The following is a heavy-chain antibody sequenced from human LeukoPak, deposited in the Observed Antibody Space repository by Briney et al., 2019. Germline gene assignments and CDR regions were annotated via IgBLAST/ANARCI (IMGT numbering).Heavy chain of an antibody. D-gene: IGHD2-15*01. Sequence: SETLSLTCTVSGDSVTGYYLTWVRQPPGKGLEWIGHIYNIGTTNYNPSLKSRLTISADTSKNQFSLKLRSVTAPDTAVYYCVIGVGWQPDYWGQGALVTVSS. CDR2: IYNIGTT. CDR1: GDSVTGYY. J-gene: IGHJ4*02. V-gene: IGHV4-59*02. CDR3: VIGVGWQPDY.